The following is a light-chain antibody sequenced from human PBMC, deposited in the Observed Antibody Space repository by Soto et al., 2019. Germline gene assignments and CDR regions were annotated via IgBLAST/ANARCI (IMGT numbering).Light chain of an antibody. CDR1: QSVSGNY. J-gene: IGKJ1*01. CDR2: RAS. CDR3: YQAGT. V-gene: IGKV3-20*01. Sequence: ELVLTQSACTLSFSPGERATLSCRASQSVSGNYLAWYQHKPGQAPRLLIYRASIRAVGIPDRFSGSGSGTDFALTISSLEPQDFAVYYCYQAGTFGQGNQVHI.